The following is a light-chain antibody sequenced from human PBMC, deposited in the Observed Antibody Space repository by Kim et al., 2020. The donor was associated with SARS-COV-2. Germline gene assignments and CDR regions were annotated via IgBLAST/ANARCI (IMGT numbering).Light chain of an antibody. CDR3: CSYAGSSTRV. Sequence: QSFTIPWTGTSSEFVKYNYVSWYQHHPGKCPSLMIYDVNKRPSGVPDRFSGSKSGNTASLTISRLQAEDEADYYCCSYAGSSTRVFGGGTQLTVL. CDR1: SSEFVKYNY. CDR2: DVN. J-gene: IGLJ3*02. V-gene: IGLV2-11*02.